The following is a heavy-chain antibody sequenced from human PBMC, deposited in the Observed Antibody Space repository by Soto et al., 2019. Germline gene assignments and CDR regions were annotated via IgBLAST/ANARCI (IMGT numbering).Heavy chain of an antibody. D-gene: IGHD2-15*01. CDR3: ARHYRDIVVVVAAMDAFDI. J-gene: IGHJ3*02. Sequence: QVQLQESGPGLVKPSETLSLTCTVSGGSISSYYWSWIRQPPGKGLEWIGYIYYSGSTNYNPSLKSRVTLSVDTSKNQFSLKLSSVTAADTAVYYCARHYRDIVVVVAAMDAFDIWGQGTMVTVSS. CDR1: GGSISSYY. V-gene: IGHV4-59*08. CDR2: IYYSGST.